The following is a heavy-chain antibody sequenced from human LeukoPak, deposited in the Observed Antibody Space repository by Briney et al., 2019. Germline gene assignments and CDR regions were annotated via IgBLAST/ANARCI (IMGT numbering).Heavy chain of an antibody. CDR3: AREYDSSSLFDY. D-gene: IGHD3-22*01. CDR1: GGSISGYY. V-gene: IGHV4-59*01. J-gene: IGHJ4*02. Sequence: PSETLFLTCTVSGGSISGYYWSWIRQPPGKGLEWIGYIYYSGITNYNLSLKSRVTISVDTSKNQFTLKLSSVTAADTAVYYCAREYDSSSLFDYWGQGTLVTVSS. CDR2: IYYSGIT.